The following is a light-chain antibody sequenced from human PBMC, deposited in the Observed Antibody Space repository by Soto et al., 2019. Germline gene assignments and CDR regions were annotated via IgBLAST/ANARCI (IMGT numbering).Light chain of an antibody. CDR2: DAS. CDR3: QQAANYPQVFT. CDR1: QTFSSH. J-gene: IGKJ5*01. Sequence: EIVLTQSPATLSLSPGERATLSCRASQTFSSHLAWYQQKPGQAPRLLIYDASKRPTGIPARFSGRGSGTAFTHTISRPEPADIAVYDCQQAANYPQVFTFGQGTRL. V-gene: IGKV3-11*01.